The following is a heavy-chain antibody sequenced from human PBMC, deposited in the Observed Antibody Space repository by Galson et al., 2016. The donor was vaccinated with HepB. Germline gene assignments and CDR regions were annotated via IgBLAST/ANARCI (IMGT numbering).Heavy chain of an antibody. V-gene: IGHV2-5*02. D-gene: IGHD3-3*01. CDR1: GFSLSSSGVG. Sequence: PALVKPTQTLTLTCSFSGFSLSSSGVGVGWIRQPPGKALEWLALIYWDDDKRYSPSLKSRLTITKDTSKNQVILTLTNMDPVDTATYYCAHRGFPIFGVAIESSSYAFDFWGQGTLVLVSS. J-gene: IGHJ3*01. CDR3: AHRGFPIFGVAIESSSYAFDF. CDR2: IYWDDDK.